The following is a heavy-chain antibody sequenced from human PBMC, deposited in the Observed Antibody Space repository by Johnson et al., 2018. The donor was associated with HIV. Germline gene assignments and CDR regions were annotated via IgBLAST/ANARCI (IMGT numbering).Heavy chain of an antibody. CDR3: ARAHNWHSDAFDI. D-gene: IGHD1/OR15-1a*01. CDR2: IRYVGSNK. J-gene: IGHJ3*02. CDR1: GFTFSSYG. Sequence: VQLVESGGGVVQPGGSLRLSCAASGFTFSSYGMPWVRQAPGKGLAWVAFIRYVGSNKYYADSVKGRFTISRDNSKNTLYLQMNSLRAEDTAVYYCARAHNWHSDAFDIWGQGTMVTVSS. V-gene: IGHV3-30*02.